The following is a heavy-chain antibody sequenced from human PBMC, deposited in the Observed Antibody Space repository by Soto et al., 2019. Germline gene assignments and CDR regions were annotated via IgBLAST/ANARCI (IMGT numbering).Heavy chain of an antibody. V-gene: IGHV3-33*01. Sequence: PGGSLRLSCAASGFTFSSYGMHWVRQAPGKGLEWVAVIWYDGSNKYYADSVKGRFTISRDNSKNTLYLQMNSLRAEDTAVYYCARALKTYYYDSSGYPPHYWGQGTLVTVSS. CDR3: ARALKTYYYDSSGYPPHY. D-gene: IGHD3-22*01. CDR2: IWYDGSNK. CDR1: GFTFSSYG. J-gene: IGHJ4*02.